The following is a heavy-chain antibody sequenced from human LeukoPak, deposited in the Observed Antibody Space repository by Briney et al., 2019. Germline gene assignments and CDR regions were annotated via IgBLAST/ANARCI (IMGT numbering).Heavy chain of an antibody. CDR3: ARVELLGSSGWPSDY. D-gene: IGHD6-19*01. CDR2: IYYSGST. J-gene: IGHJ4*02. CDR1: GGSISSYY. Sequence: PSETLSLTCTVSGGSISSYYWSWIRQPPGRGLEWIGYIYYSGSTNYNPSLKSRVTISVDTSKNQFSLKLSSVTAADTAVYYCARVELLGSSGWPSDYWGQGTLVTVSS. V-gene: IGHV4-59*01.